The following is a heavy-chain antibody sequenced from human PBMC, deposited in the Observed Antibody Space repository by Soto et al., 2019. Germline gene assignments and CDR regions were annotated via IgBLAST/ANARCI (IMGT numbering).Heavy chain of an antibody. CDR2: ISSSSSYI. J-gene: IGHJ6*03. Sequence: GGSLRLSCAASGFTFSSYSMNWVRQAPGKGLEWVSSISSSSSYIYYAASVKGRFTISRDNAKDSLYLQMNSLRAEDTAVYYCARENYDAQNIPHYYYYMDVWGKGTTVTVSS. D-gene: IGHD3-22*01. V-gene: IGHV3-21*01. CDR3: ARENYDAQNIPHYYYYMDV. CDR1: GFTFSSYS.